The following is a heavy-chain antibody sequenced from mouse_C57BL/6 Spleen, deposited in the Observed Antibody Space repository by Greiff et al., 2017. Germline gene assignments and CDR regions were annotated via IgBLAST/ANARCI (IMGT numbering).Heavy chain of an antibody. Sequence: EVKLMESGGGLVKPGGSLKLSCAASGFTFSSYAMSWVRQTPEKRLEWVATISDGGSYTYYPDNVKGRFTISRDNAKNNLYLQMSHLKSEDTAMYYCARDMDGNIDYWGQGTTLTVSS. V-gene: IGHV5-4*01. CDR3: ARDMDGNIDY. CDR2: ISDGGSYT. CDR1: GFTFSSYA. D-gene: IGHD2-1*01. J-gene: IGHJ2*01.